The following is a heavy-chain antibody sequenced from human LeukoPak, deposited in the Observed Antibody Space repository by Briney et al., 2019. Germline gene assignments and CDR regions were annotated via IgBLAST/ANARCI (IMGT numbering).Heavy chain of an antibody. CDR1: VGTSSSYA. D-gene: IGHD3-16*02. J-gene: IGHJ5*02. V-gene: IGHV1-69*04. CDR3: ARSDTHDAIWGSYRYAEPPNWFDP. Sequence: SVKVSCKASVGTSSSYAIIWVRQAPGKGLEWMGRIIPILGIANYAQKLQGRVTITADQSTSTAYMELSSMTSEDTAVYYCARSDTHDAIWGSYRYAEPPNWFDPWGKGTLVTVSS. CDR2: IIPILGIA.